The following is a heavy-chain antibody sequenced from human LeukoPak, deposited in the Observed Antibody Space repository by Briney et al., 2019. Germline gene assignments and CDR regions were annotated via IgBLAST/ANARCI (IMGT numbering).Heavy chain of an antibody. CDR1: GFTFSNYA. CDR2: ISATGGST. CDR3: ARGNWNDEGHYFDY. D-gene: IGHD1-1*01. J-gene: IGHJ4*02. V-gene: IGHV3-23*01. Sequence: PGGSLRLSCAASGFTFSNYAMSWVRQAPGKGLEWVSLISATGGSTYYADSVKGRFTISRDNSKNTLYLQMNSLRAEDTAVYYCARGNWNDEGHYFDYWGQGTLVTVSS.